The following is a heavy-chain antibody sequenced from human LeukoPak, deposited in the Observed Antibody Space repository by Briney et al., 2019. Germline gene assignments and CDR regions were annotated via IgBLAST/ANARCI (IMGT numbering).Heavy chain of an antibody. J-gene: IGHJ6*02. D-gene: IGHD3-22*01. CDR3: AASRYYYDSSGPGGYYYGMDV. CDR1: GGTFSSYA. V-gene: IGHV1-69*05. CDR2: SILICGKA. Sequence: SVKASCKASGGTFSSYAIRWLRQAPGHGLEWMGGSILICGKANYAQKFQGRVKITTDESTSTAYMELSSLRSEDKAVYYCAASRYYYDSSGPGGYYYGMDVWGQGTTVTVSS.